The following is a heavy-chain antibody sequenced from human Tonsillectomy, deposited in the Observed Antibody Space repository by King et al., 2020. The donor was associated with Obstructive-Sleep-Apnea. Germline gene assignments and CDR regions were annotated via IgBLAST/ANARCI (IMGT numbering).Heavy chain of an antibody. D-gene: IGHD6-13*01. V-gene: IGHV3-33*06. Sequence: VQLVESGGGVVQPGRSLRLSCVASGFTFSTYGMHWVRQGPGKGLEWVAVIWHDGSNKYYADSVKGRFTISRDSSKNTLYLQMNSLRAEDTAVYYCAKDRAAAGPLGAFDIWGQGTMVSVSS. CDR3: AKDRAAAGPLGAFDI. J-gene: IGHJ3*02. CDR2: IWHDGSNK. CDR1: GFTFSTYG.